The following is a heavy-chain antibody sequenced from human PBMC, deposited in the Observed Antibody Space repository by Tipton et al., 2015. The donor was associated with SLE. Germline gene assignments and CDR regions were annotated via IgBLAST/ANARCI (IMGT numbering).Heavy chain of an antibody. J-gene: IGHJ4*02. V-gene: IGHV5-51*01. D-gene: IGHD4-23*01. CDR3: ARVRDYGGNSGYFDY. Sequence: SPSFQGHVTISADKSISTAHLQWSSLKASDSAVYYCARVRDYGGNSGYFDYWGQGTLVTVSS.